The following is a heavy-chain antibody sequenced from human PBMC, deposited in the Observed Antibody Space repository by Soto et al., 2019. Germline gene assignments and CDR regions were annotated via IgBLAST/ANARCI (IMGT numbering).Heavy chain of an antibody. CDR3: TTDPGPGWYYYYYGMDV. CDR1: GFTFSNAW. Sequence: EVQLVESGGGLVKPGGSLRLSCAASGFTFSNAWMNWVRQAPGKGLEWVGRIKSKTDGGTTDYAAPVKGRFTISRDDSKNTLYLQMNSLKTEDTAVYYCTTDPGPGWYYYYYGMDVWGQGTTVTVSS. J-gene: IGHJ6*02. D-gene: IGHD2-15*01. V-gene: IGHV3-15*07. CDR2: IKSKTDGGTT.